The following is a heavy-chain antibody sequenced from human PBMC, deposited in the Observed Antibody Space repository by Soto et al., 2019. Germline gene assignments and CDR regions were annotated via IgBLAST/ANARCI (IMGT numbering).Heavy chain of an antibody. V-gene: IGHV6-1*01. CDR1: GDSVSSNSAA. J-gene: IGHJ6*02. Sequence: CAISGDSVSSNSAAWNWIRQSPSRGLEWLGRTYYRSKWYNDYAVSVKSRITINPDTSKNQFSLQLNSVTPEDTAVYYCARDLCSGGSCYSNYYYYGMDVWGQGTTVTVSS. CDR2: TYYRSKWYN. D-gene: IGHD2-15*01. CDR3: ARDLCSGGSCYSNYYYYGMDV.